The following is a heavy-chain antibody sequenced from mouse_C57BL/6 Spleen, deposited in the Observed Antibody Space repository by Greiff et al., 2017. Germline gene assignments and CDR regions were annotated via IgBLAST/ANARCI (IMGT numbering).Heavy chain of an antibody. V-gene: IGHV5-17*01. CDR2: ISSGSSTI. J-gene: IGHJ2*01. CDR1: GFTFSDYG. CDR3: ARPYYNYFDY. D-gene: IGHD2-12*01. Sequence: EVMLVESGGGLVKPGGSLKLSCAASGFTFSDYGMHWVRQAPEKGLEWVAYISSGSSTIYYADTVKGRFTISRDNAKNTLFLQMTSLRSEDPAMYYCARPYYNYFDYWGQGTTLTVSS.